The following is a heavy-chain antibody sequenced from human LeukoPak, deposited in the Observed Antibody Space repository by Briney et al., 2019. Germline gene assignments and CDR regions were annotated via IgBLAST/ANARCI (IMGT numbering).Heavy chain of an antibody. CDR2: ISGSDGST. CDR1: GFTFGNYA. J-gene: IGHJ4*02. Sequence: GGSLRLSCAASGFTFGNYAMTWVRQAPRKGLEWVSTISGSDGSTYYADSVKGRFTISRDNSRNTLYLQMNSLRAEDTALYYCATPMSRGVDSGGYWGQGTLVTVSS. V-gene: IGHV3-23*01. D-gene: IGHD3-3*01. CDR3: ATPMSRGVDSGGY.